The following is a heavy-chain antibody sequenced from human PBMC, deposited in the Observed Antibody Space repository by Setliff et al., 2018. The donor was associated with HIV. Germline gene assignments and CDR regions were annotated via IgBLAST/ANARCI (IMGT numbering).Heavy chain of an antibody. J-gene: IGHJ3*02. CDR1: GYSFTNHY. D-gene: IGHD5-12*01. CDR2: INPTGGST. V-gene: IGHV1-46*01. Sequence: GASVKVSCKPSGYSFTNHYMHWVRQAPGQGLEWMGVINPTGGSTRNTQKFQGRVAMTRDTSTSTVYMELSSLRSEDTAVYYCASAGAWQRNALDIWGQGTRVTVSS. CDR3: ASAGAWQRNALDI.